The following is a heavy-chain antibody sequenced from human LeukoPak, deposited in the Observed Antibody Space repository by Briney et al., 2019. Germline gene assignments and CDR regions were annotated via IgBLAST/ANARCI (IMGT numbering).Heavy chain of an antibody. Sequence: SETLSLTCTVSGGSVSSYYWSWIRQPPGKGLEWIGYIYYSGSTNYNPSLKSRVTISVDTSKNQFSLKLSSVTAADTAVYYCARVGFCSSTSCNPLDYWGQGTLVTVSS. J-gene: IGHJ4*02. CDR3: ARVGFCSSTSCNPLDY. CDR2: IYYSGST. D-gene: IGHD2-2*01. CDR1: GGSVSSYY. V-gene: IGHV4-59*02.